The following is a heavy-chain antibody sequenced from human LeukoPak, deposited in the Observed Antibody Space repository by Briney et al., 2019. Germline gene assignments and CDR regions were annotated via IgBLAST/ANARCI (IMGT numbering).Heavy chain of an antibody. D-gene: IGHD3-22*01. J-gene: IGHJ4*02. CDR1: GFTFSSYW. CDR3: VRGGYYHIY. V-gene: IGHV3-7*05. Sequence: PGGSLRLSCAASGFTFSSYWMTWVRQAPGRGLEWAANIKEDGSDKYYVDSVKGRFTTSRDNARNSLYLQMNSLRADDTAVYYCVRGGYYHIYWGQGTLITVSS. CDR2: IKEDGSDK.